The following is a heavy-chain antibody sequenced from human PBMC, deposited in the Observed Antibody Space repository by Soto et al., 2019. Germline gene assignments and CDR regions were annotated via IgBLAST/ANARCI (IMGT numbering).Heavy chain of an antibody. Sequence: SQTLSLTCAVYGGSFSGYYWSWIRQPPGKGLEWIGEINHSGSTNYNPSLKSRVTISVDTSKNQFSLKLSPVTAADTAVYYCARAATVVTPAFDIWGQGTMVTVS. D-gene: IGHD4-17*01. V-gene: IGHV4-34*01. CDR3: ARAATVVTPAFDI. CDR2: INHSGST. J-gene: IGHJ3*02. CDR1: GGSFSGYY.